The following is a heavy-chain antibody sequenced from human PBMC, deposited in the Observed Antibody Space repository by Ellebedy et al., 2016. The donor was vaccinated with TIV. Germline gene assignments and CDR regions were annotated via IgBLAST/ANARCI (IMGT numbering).Heavy chain of an antibody. CDR2: IYYSGST. V-gene: IGHV4-59*01. CDR3: ARDLWGPGGTHYNGPIPIAFDL. Sequence: SETLSLTCTVSGGSTSDYYWNWIRQPPGKGLEWIGYIYYSGSTNYNPSLKSRVTMSLDTSKNQFSLKLSSVTAADTAIYFCARDLWGPGGTHYNGPIPIAFDLWGQGIMVTVSS. CDR1: GGSTSDYY. J-gene: IGHJ3*01. D-gene: IGHD3-10*01.